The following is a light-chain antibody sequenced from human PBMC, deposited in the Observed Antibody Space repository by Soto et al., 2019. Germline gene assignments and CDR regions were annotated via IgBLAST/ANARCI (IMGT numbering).Light chain of an antibody. J-gene: IGKJ1*01. V-gene: IGKV3-15*01. CDR3: QQYNNWPQT. CDR1: QSVSSSY. Sequence: EIVLTHSPGTLSLSPCERATLSCSASQSVSSSYLAWYQQKPGQAPRLLIYGASTRATGIPARFSGSGSGTEFTLTISSLQSEDFAVYYCQQYNNWPQTFGQGTKVDIK. CDR2: GAS.